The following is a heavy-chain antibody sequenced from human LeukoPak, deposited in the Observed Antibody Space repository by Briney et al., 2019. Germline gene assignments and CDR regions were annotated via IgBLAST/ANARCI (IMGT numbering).Heavy chain of an antibody. V-gene: IGHV3-48*03. CDR2: ISSSAETI. Sequence: PGGSLRLSCAASGFTFSSYEMNWVRQAPGKGLEWVSYISSSAETIYYADSVKGRFTISRDNAKNSLYLQMNSLRAEDTAVYYCARKRIWGLDYWRQGTLVTVPS. J-gene: IGHJ4*02. D-gene: IGHD3-16*01. CDR3: ARKRIWGLDY. CDR1: GFTFSSYE.